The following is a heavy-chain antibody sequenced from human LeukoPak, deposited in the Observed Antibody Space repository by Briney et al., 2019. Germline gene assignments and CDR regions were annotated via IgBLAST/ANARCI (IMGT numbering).Heavy chain of an antibody. CDR2: ISGSGGST. Sequence: GGSLRLSCAAPGFTFSSYAMSWVRQAPGKGLEWVSAISGSGGSTYYADSVKGRFTISRDNSKNTLYLQMNSLRAEDTAVYYCAKPRITMIVVVITGSVYFDYWGQGTLVTVSS. V-gene: IGHV3-23*01. J-gene: IGHJ4*02. CDR3: AKPRITMIVVVITGSVYFDY. CDR1: GFTFSSYA. D-gene: IGHD3-22*01.